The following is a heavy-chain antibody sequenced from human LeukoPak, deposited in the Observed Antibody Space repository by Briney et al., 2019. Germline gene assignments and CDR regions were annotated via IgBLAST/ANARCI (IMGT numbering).Heavy chain of an antibody. CDR3: ARQTHEKDTAMEFFDY. V-gene: IGHV1-2*04. Sequence: ASVKVSCKASGYTFTGYYMHWVRQAPGQGLEWMGWINPNSGDTNYAQKFQGWVTMTRDTSISTAYMELSRLRSDDTAVYYCARQTHEKDTAMEFFDYWGQGTLVTVSS. CDR2: INPNSGDT. D-gene: IGHD5-18*01. J-gene: IGHJ4*02. CDR1: GYTFTGYY.